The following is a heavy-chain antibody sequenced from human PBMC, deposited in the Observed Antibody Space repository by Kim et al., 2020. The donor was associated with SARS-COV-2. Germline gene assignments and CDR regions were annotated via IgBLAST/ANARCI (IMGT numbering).Heavy chain of an antibody. V-gene: IGHV3-11*01. Sequence: GGSLRLSCAASGFTFSDYYMSWIRQAPGKGLEWVSYISSSGSTIYYADSVKGRFTISRDNAKNSLYLQMNSLRAEDTAVYYCARTITMVRGVIITEGYFQHWGQGTLVTVSS. CDR2: ISSSGSTI. D-gene: IGHD3-10*01. J-gene: IGHJ1*01. CDR1: GFTFSDYY. CDR3: ARTITMVRGVIITEGYFQH.